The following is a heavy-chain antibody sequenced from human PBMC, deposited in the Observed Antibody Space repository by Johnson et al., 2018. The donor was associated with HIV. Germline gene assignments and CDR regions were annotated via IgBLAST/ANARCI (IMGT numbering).Heavy chain of an antibody. D-gene: IGHD3-22*01. CDR1: GFSLITHD. V-gene: IGHV3-33*06. CDR3: AKDQHYYDSRNGGAFDI. Sequence: QVLLVESGGGVVQPGRSLRLSCAASGFSLITHDFLWVRQAPGKGLEWVAVIRYDGSNKYYADSVKGRFPISRDNSKNTLYLQMNSLRAEDTAVYYCAKDQHYYDSRNGGAFDIWGQGEMVTVSS. CDR2: IRYDGSNK. J-gene: IGHJ3*02.